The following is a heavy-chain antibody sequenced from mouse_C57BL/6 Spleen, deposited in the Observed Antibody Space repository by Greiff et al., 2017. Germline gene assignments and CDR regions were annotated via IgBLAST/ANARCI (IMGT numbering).Heavy chain of an antibody. D-gene: IGHD2-10*01. CDR1: GYTFTDYY. Sequence: VQLQQSGPELVKPGASVKISCKASGYTFTDYYMNWVKQSHGKSLEWIGDINPNNGGTSYNQKFKGKATLTVDKSSSTAYMELRSLTSEDSAVYYCATTAYYGNYDLYYFDYWGQGTTLTVSS. CDR2: INPNNGGT. V-gene: IGHV1-26*01. CDR3: ATTAYYGNYDLYYFDY. J-gene: IGHJ2*01.